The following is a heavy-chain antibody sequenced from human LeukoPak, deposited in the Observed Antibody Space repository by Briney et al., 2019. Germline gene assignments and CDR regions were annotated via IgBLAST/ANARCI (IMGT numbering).Heavy chain of an antibody. D-gene: IGHD3-16*01. CDR3: AKDLAHRGDGMDV. CDR1: GFTFSSYA. Sequence: RGSRTLACAASGFTFSSYAMSWVRQAPGKGLEWVSAISGSGGSTYYADSVKGRFTISRDNSKNTLYLQMNSLRAEDTAVYYCAKDLAHRGDGMDVWGKGTTVTVSS. V-gene: IGHV3-23*01. CDR2: ISGSGGST. J-gene: IGHJ6*04.